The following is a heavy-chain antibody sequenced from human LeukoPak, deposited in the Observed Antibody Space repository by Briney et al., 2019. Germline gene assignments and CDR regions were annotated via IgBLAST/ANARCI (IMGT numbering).Heavy chain of an antibody. D-gene: IGHD2-2*01. V-gene: IGHV1-2*02. CDR1: GYTFTGHY. J-gene: IGHJ5*02. CDR3: ARGPIVVVPAAISRESWFDP. CDR2: INPNSGGT. Sequence: GASVKVSRKASGYTFTGHYMHWVRQAPGQGLEWMGWINPNSGGTNYAQKFQGRVTMTRDTSISTAYMELSRLRSDDTAVYYCARGPIVVVPAAISRESWFDPWGQGTLVTVSS.